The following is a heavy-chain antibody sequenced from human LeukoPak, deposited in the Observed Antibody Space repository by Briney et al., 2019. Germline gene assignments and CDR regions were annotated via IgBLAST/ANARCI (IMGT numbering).Heavy chain of an antibody. J-gene: IGHJ5*02. D-gene: IGHD6-13*01. CDR3: ARDYRIAAADNWFDP. CDR1: GGSISSYY. Sequence: PSETLSLTCTVSGGSISSYYWSWIRQPPGKGLEWIGYIYYSGSTNYNPSLKSRVTISVDTSKNHFSLKLSSVTAAETAVYYCARDYRIAAADNWFDPWGQGTLVTVSS. V-gene: IGHV4-59*01. CDR2: IYYSGST.